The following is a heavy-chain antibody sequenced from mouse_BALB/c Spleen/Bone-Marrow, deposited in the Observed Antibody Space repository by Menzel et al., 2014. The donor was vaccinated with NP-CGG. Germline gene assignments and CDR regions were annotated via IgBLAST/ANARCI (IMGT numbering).Heavy chain of an antibody. Sequence: EVQLQESGGGLVQPGGSLKLSCAASGFDFSRYWMSWVRQAPGKGLEWIGEINPDSSTINYTPSLKDKLIISRDNAKNTLYLQMSRVRSEDTALYYCARRGLWLPHFDYWGQGTTLTVSS. CDR2: INPDSSTI. D-gene: IGHD2-2*01. J-gene: IGHJ2*01. CDR1: GFDFSRYW. V-gene: IGHV4-1*02. CDR3: ARRGLWLPHFDY.